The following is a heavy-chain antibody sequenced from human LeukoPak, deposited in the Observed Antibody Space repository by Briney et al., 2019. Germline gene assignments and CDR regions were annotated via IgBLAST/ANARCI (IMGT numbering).Heavy chain of an antibody. J-gene: IGHJ5*02. V-gene: IGHV1-2*06. Sequence: ASVKVSCKASGYTFTSYGISWVRQAPGQGLEWMGRINPNSGGTNYAQKFQGRVTMTRDTSISTAYMELSRLRSDDTAVYYCARGGILVVPAGFDPWGQGTLVTVSS. CDR1: GYTFTSYG. D-gene: IGHD2-2*01. CDR2: INPNSGGT. CDR3: ARGGILVVPAGFDP.